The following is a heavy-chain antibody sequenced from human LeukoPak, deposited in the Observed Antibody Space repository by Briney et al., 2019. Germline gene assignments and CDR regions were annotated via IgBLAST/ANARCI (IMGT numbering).Heavy chain of an antibody. CDR3: ARHLYDFWSGYPLPAFDY. CDR1: GGSISSGGYS. D-gene: IGHD3-3*01. J-gene: IGHJ4*02. Sequence: PSQTLSLTCAVSGGSISSGGYSWSWIRQPPGKGLEWIGSIYYSGSTYYNPSLKSRVTISVDTSKNQFSLKLSSVTAADTAVYYCARHLYDFWSGYPLPAFDYWGQGTLVTVSS. V-gene: IGHV4-30-2*03. CDR2: IYYSGST.